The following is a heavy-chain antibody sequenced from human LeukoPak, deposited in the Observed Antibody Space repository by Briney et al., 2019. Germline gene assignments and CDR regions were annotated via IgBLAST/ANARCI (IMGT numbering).Heavy chain of an antibody. D-gene: IGHD2-21*01. V-gene: IGHV4-4*07. CDR3: ARHMRSKASFDI. Sequence: SETLSLTCTVSGGSISSYYWSWIRQPAGKGLEWIGRIYTSGSTNYNPSLKSRVTISVDTSKNQFSLKLSSVTAADTAVYYCARHMRSKASFDIWGQGTMVTVSS. J-gene: IGHJ3*02. CDR2: IYTSGST. CDR1: GGSISSYY.